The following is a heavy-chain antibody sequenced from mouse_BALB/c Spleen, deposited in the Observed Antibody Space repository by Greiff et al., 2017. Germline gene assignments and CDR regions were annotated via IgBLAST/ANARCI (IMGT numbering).Heavy chain of an antibody. Sequence: QVQLQQSGAELVRPGSSVKISCKASGYAFSSYWMNWVKQRPGQGLEWIGQIYPGDGDTNYNGKFKGKATLTADKSSSTAYMQLSSLTSEDSAVYFCASSYVNWYFDVWGAGTTVTVSS. J-gene: IGHJ1*01. CDR1: GYAFSSYW. D-gene: IGHD1-1*01. CDR3: ASSYVNWYFDV. CDR2: IYPGDGDT. V-gene: IGHV1-80*01.